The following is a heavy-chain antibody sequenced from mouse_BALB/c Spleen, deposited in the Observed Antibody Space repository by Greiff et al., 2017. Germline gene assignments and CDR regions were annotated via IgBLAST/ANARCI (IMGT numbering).Heavy chain of an antibody. CDR2: ISYSGSN. D-gene: IGHD2-2*01. CDR1: GYSITSDYA. J-gene: IGHJ4*01. V-gene: IGHV3-2*02. Sequence: EVQLQESGPGLVKPSQSLSLTCTVTGYSITSDYAWNWIRQFPGNKLEWMGYISYSGSNSYNPSLKSRISITRDTSKNQFFLQLNSVTTEDTATYYCARWDGYDGGNAMDYWGQGTSVTVSS. CDR3: ARWDGYDGGNAMDY.